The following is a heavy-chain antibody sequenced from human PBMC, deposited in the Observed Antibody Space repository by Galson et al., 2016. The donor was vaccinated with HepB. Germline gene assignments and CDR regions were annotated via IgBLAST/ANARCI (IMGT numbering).Heavy chain of an antibody. CDR3: AKVRQVWSDYYAMDV. Sequence: QASGKGLEWVGHIRSKANSYATTYAASVKGRFTISRDNSKNTLYLQMNSLRAEDTAVYYCAKVRQVWSDYYAMDVWGQGTTVTVSS. J-gene: IGHJ6*02. CDR2: IRSKANSYAT. D-gene: IGHD5-18*01. V-gene: IGHV3-73*01.